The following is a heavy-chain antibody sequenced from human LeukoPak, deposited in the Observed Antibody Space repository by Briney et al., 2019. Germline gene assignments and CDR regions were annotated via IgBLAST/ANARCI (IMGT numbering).Heavy chain of an antibody. V-gene: IGHV4-59*01. CDR3: ARERYETGYSSSWYREDYFDY. J-gene: IGHJ4*02. Sequence: SETLSLTCTVSGGSISSYYWSWIRQPPGKGLEWIGYIYYSGSTNCNPSLKSRVTISVDTSKNQFSLKLSSVTAADTAVYYCARERYETGYSSSWYREDYFDYWGQGTLVTVSS. CDR1: GGSISSYY. CDR2: IYYSGST. D-gene: IGHD6-13*01.